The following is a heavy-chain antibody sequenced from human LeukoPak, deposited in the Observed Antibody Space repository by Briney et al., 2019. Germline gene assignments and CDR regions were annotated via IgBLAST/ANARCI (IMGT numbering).Heavy chain of an antibody. CDR1: GFTFSSYE. V-gene: IGHV3-23*01. Sequence: PGESLRLSCAASGFTFSSYEMNWVRQAPGKGLEWVSAMSSSDDGRYYAASVRGRFTISRDTSRSTLYLQMNSLRAEDAAVYYCAKAPVTSCRGAFCYPFDYWGQGTLVTASS. D-gene: IGHD2-15*01. CDR2: MSSSDDGR. CDR3: AKAPVTSCRGAFCYPFDY. J-gene: IGHJ4*02.